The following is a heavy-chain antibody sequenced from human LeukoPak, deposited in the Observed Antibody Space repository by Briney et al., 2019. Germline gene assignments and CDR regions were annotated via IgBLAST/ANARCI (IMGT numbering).Heavy chain of an antibody. Sequence: GSLRLSCAASGFTISRYWMNWVRQAPGKGLEWVANINQDGSEKYYVDSMKGRFTISRDNAKNSLYLQMNSLRGEDTAVYYCARGRYCSATSCHYFDCWGQGTLVTVSS. CDR2: INQDGSEK. D-gene: IGHD2-2*01. CDR3: ARGRYCSATSCHYFDC. J-gene: IGHJ4*02. CDR1: GFTISRYW. V-gene: IGHV3-7*01.